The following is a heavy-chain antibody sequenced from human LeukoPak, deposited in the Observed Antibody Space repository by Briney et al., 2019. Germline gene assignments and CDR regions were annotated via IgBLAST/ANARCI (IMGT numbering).Heavy chain of an antibody. Sequence: SETLSLTCTVSRDSISSGSYSWSWIRQPAGKGLEWIGRIYISGSTNYNPSLKSRVTISVDASKKQFSLKLSSVTAADTAVYYCARESVYDFWSGYHYFDYWGQGTLVTVSS. V-gene: IGHV4-61*02. J-gene: IGHJ4*02. CDR3: ARESVYDFWSGYHYFDY. CDR1: RDSISSGSYS. CDR2: IYISGST. D-gene: IGHD3-3*01.